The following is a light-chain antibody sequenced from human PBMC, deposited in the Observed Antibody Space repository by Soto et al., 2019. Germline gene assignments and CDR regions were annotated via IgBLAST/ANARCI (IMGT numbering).Light chain of an antibody. Sequence: SALTQPASVSGSPGQAITISCTGTSSDVGCYNYVSWYQQHPGKAPKLMIYEVSNRPSGVSNRFSGSKSGNTASLTISGLQAEDEADYYCSSYTSSSTYVFGTGTKVTVL. CDR1: SSDVGCYNY. CDR2: EVS. V-gene: IGLV2-14*01. CDR3: SSYTSSSTYV. J-gene: IGLJ1*01.